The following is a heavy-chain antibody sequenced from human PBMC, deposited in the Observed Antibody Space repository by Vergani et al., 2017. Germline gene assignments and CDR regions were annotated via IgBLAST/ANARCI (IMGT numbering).Heavy chain of an antibody. Sequence: EVLLVESGGDLVKPGGSLRLSCEASGFNFQIYWMGWVRQTAVKGLEWVANIKQDGSDDYYVDSVKGRFTITRDNAKKFIYLQMNSLRADDTAVYYCVWGGLATINKWVDPWWQGGRVIVSS. CDR2: IKQDGSDD. D-gene: IGHD5-24*01. CDR1: GFNFQIYW. CDR3: VWGGLATINKWVDP. J-gene: IGHJ5*01. V-gene: IGHV3-7*04.